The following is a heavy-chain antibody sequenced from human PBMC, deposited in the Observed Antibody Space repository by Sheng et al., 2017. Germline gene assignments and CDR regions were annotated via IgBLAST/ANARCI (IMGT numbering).Heavy chain of an antibody. CDR2: ISSSSSYI. CDR3: ARDVSEWITGTLNSRYYFDY. J-gene: IGHJ4*02. Sequence: EVQLVESGGGLVKPGGSLRLSCAASGFTFSSYSMNWVRQAPGKGLEWVSSISSSSSYIYYADSVKGRFTISRDNAKNSLYLQMNSLRAEDTAVYYCARDVSEWITGTLNSRYYFDYWGQGTLVTVSS. CDR1: GFTFSSYS. D-gene: IGHD1-7*01. V-gene: IGHV3-21*01.